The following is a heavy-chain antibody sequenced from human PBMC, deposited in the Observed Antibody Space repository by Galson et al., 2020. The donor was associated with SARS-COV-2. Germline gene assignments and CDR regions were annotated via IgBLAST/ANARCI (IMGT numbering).Heavy chain of an antibody. CDR1: GYTYSNYG. V-gene: IGHV1-18*01. D-gene: IGHD2-21*01. CDR3: ARSFNCGGECYGGYFDY. Sequence: ASVKVSCKASGYTYSNYGISWVRQAPGQGVAGMGWIRVYNGNTNYAQKLKGRVTMTTDTSTSTAYMELRSLRSDDTAVYYCARSFNCGGECYGGYFDYWGQGTLVTVSS. J-gene: IGHJ4*02. CDR2: IRVYNGNT.